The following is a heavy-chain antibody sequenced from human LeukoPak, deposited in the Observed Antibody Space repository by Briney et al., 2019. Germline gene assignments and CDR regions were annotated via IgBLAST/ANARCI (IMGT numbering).Heavy chain of an antibody. Sequence: PSETLSLTCTVSGGSISSSTYYWAWVRQAPGKGLEWVSVIYGGGGTYYGDSARGRFTISRDNSQNTLYLQMNSLRAEDTAVYYCATWPGTWYGEDFWGQGTLVTVSS. CDR1: GGSISSSTYY. J-gene: IGHJ4*02. V-gene: IGHV3-53*01. D-gene: IGHD3-10*01. CDR2: IYGGGGT. CDR3: ATWPGTWYGEDF.